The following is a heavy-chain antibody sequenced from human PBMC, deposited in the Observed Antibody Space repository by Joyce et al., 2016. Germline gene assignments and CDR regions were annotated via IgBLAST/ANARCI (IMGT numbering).Heavy chain of an antibody. J-gene: IGHJ4*02. Sequence: EVHLVESGGGLVQPGGSLRLSCAASGIIFSSKRMNWARQAPGKGLEWSSSINSDDSRIHYADAVRGRFTISRDNARNSLYLEMNYLRVEDTAIYYCTTPSCANWGQGSLVTVSS. V-gene: IGHV3-48*03. CDR2: INSDDSRI. CDR1: GIIFSSKR. D-gene: IGHD2-2*01. CDR3: TTPSCAN.